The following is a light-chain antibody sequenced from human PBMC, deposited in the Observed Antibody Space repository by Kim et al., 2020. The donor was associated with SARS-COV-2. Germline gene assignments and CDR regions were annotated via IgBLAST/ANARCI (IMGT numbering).Light chain of an antibody. CDR3: QAWDSTVVV. CDR2: RNT. Sequence: SYELTQPLSVSVAPGQTASITCGGNNLGGKDVYWYQQKPGQSPVLVIYRNTNRPSGIPERFSGSKSGNTATLTISGAQARDEAEYYCQAWDSTVVVCGGG. CDR1: NLGGKD. J-gene: IGLJ2*01. V-gene: IGLV3-9*01.